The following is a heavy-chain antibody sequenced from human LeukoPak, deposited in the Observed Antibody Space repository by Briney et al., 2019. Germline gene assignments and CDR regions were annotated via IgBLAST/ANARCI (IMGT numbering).Heavy chain of an antibody. CDR2: ISGSGGST. Sequence: PGGSLRLSCAASGFTFSSYAMSWVRQAPGKGLEWVSAISGSGGSTYYADSVKGRFTISRDNSKNTLYLQMNSLRAEDTAVYYCARDEYAAGSIDYWGQGTLVTVSS. D-gene: IGHD6-13*01. CDR3: ARDEYAAGSIDY. J-gene: IGHJ4*02. V-gene: IGHV3-23*01. CDR1: GFTFSSYA.